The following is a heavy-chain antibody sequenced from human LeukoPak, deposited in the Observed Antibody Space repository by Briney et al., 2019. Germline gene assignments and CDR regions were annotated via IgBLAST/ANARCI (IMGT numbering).Heavy chain of an antibody. CDR1: GYTFTSYG. V-gene: IGHV1-18*01. CDR3: ARDQPFGYIGD. J-gene: IGHJ4*02. CDR2: ISACNGNT. D-gene: IGHD5-18*01. Sequence: ASVKVSCKASGYTFTSYGISWVRQAPGQGVEWMGWISACNGNTNYAQKLQGRVTMTTDTSTSTAYMELRSLRSDDTAVYYCARDQPFGYIGDWGQGTLVTVSS.